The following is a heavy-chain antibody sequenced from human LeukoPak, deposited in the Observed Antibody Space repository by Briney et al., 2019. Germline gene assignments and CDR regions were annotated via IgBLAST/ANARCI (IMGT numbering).Heavy chain of an antibody. J-gene: IGHJ3*02. V-gene: IGHV3-21*01. Sequence: GGSLRLSCAASGFIFSSYSMNWVRQAPGKGLEWVSSISSSSSYIYYADSVKGRFTISRDNAKNSLYLQMNSLRVEDTAVYYCARAAAAADAFDIWGQGTMVTVSS. CDR2: ISSSSSYI. D-gene: IGHD6-13*01. CDR1: GFIFSSYS. CDR3: ARAAAAADAFDI.